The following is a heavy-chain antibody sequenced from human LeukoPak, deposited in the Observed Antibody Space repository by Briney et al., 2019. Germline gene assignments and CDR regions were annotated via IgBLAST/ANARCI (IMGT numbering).Heavy chain of an antibody. Sequence: PGGSLRLSCAASGFTFSSYAMSWVRQAPGKGLEWVSAISGSGGSTYYADSVKGRFTIPRDNSKNTLYLQMNSPRAEDTAVYYCAKGGGSCYFEFYFDYWGQGTLVTVSS. CDR1: GFTFSSYA. J-gene: IGHJ4*02. CDR3: AKGGGSCYFEFYFDY. V-gene: IGHV3-23*01. D-gene: IGHD2-15*01. CDR2: ISGSGGST.